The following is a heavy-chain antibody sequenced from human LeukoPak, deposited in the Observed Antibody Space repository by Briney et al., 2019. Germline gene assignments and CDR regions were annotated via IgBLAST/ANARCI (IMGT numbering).Heavy chain of an antibody. Sequence: SETLSLTCAVYGGSFSGYYWSWIRQPPGKGLEWIGEINHSESTNYNPSLKSRVTISVDTSKNQLSLKLSSVTAADTAVYFCARSGGLWLLTYYFDYWGQGTLVTVSS. J-gene: IGHJ4*02. CDR3: ARSGGLWLLTYYFDY. V-gene: IGHV4-34*01. CDR2: INHSEST. D-gene: IGHD3-22*01. CDR1: GGSFSGYY.